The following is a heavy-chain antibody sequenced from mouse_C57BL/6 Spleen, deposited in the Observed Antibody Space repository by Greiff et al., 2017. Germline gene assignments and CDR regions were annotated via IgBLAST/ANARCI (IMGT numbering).Heavy chain of an antibody. J-gene: IGHJ4*01. CDR1: GYTFTDYY. V-gene: IGHV1-76*01. Sequence: QVHVKQSGAELVRPGASVKLSCKASGYTFTDYYINWVKQRPGQGLEWIARIYPGSGNTYYNEKFKGKATLTAEKSSSTAYMQLSSLTSEDSAVYFCASEVYSIHAMDYWGQGTSVTVSS. D-gene: IGHD2-5*01. CDR2: IYPGSGNT. CDR3: ASEVYSIHAMDY.